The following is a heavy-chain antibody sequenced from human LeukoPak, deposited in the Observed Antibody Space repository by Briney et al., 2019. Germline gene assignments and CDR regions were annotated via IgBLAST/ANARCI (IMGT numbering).Heavy chain of an antibody. D-gene: IGHD4-17*01. J-gene: IGHJ4*02. CDR2: IWYDGSNQ. V-gene: IGHV3-33*06. CDR3: VKSGPDFGDLPSEYYFDF. CDR1: GFSFSSYA. Sequence: GGSLRLSCAASGFSFSSYAMHWVRQAPGKGLEWVAVIWYDGSNQYYADSVRGRFTISRDNSKNTLHLQMNSLRAEDTAAYYCVKSGPDFGDLPSEYYFDFWGQGTLVTVSS.